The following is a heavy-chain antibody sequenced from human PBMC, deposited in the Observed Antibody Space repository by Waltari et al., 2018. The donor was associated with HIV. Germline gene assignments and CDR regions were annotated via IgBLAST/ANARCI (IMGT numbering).Heavy chain of an antibody. V-gene: IGHV3-9*01. J-gene: IGHJ6*02. CDR3: AKDAASIHYYGMDV. CDR2: ISWNSDII. D-gene: IGHD2-2*01. Sequence: GKGLEWVSGISWNSDIIGYADSVKGRFTISRDNAKNSLYLQMNSLGAEDTALYYCAKDAASIHYYGMDVWGQGTTVTVS.